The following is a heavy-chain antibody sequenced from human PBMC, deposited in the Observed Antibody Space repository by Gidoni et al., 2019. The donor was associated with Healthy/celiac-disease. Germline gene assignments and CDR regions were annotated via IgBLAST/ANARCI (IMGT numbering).Heavy chain of an antibody. CDR1: GFIFSSYS. D-gene: IGHD3-10*01. CDR2: ISSSSSYI. J-gene: IGHJ3*02. V-gene: IGHV3-21*01. CDR3: ARDRGPTNSFDI. Sequence: EVQLVESGGGLVKPGGSLRLSCAASGFIFSSYSMNWVRQAPGKGLEWVSSISSSSSYIYYADSVKGRFTISRDNAKNSLYLQMNSLRAEDTAVYYCARDRGPTNSFDIWGQGTMVTVSS.